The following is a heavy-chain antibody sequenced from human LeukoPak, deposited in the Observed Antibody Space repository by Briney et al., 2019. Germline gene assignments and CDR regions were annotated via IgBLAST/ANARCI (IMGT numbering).Heavy chain of an antibody. J-gene: IGHJ4*02. D-gene: IGHD3-9*01. V-gene: IGHV3-9*01. CDR2: ISWNSGSI. CDR3: AKDTYYDILTGYLFDY. Sequence: GRSLRLSCAASGFTFDDYAMHWVRQAPGKGLEWVSGISWNSGSIGYADSVKGRFTISRDNAKNSLYLQMNSLRAEDTALYYCAKDTYYDILTGYLFDYWGQGTLVTVSS. CDR1: GFTFDDYA.